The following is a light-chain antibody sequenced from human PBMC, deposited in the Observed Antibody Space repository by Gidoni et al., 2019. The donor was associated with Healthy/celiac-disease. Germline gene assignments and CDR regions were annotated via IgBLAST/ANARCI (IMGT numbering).Light chain of an antibody. CDR1: QSVSSN. CDR3: QQYNTSPPST. CDR2: GAS. Sequence: ELVMTQSPATLSVSPGERATLSCRASQSVSSNLDWYRQKPGQAPRLLMYGASTRATGIPARCSASTSGTDFNLPISSLQSEDSALSSSQQYNTSPPSTFXAXTAVXF. V-gene: IGKV3-15*01. J-gene: IGKJ4*02.